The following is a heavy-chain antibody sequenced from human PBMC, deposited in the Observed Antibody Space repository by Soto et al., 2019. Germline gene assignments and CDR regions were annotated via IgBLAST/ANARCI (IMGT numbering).Heavy chain of an antibody. CDR2: IKSETDGGTT. V-gene: IGHV3-15*01. J-gene: IGHJ4*02. CDR3: TTYDYTWGNSRIRWAY. D-gene: IGHD3-16*02. Sequence: EVQLVESGGGLVKPGGSLRLSCAASGFPFSYAWMSWVRQAPGEGLEWVARIKSETDGGTTDYAAPVEGRFTISRHDSKNTLYMQMHNLQTEDTAVYYCTTYDYTWGNSRIRWAYWGQGTLVTVSS. CDR1: GFPFSYAW.